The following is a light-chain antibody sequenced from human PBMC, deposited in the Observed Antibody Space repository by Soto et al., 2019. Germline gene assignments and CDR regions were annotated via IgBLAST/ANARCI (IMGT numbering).Light chain of an antibody. CDR3: QHYGDSSST. CDR1: QTIASNF. Sequence: IVLTQSPGTLSVAPGEVATLSCGASQTIASNFLAWYQQKPGLAPRLLVYDAYKRATGIPDRFSGSGSGTDFTLNITTLEPEDFAVYYCQHYGDSSSTFGGGTRVEI. V-gene: IGKV3D-20*01. CDR2: DAY. J-gene: IGKJ4*01.